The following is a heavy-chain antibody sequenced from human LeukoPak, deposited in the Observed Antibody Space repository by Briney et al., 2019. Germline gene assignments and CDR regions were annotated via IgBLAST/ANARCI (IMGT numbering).Heavy chain of an antibody. CDR1: GFTFSSYA. V-gene: IGHV3-23*01. CDR2: ISGSGAGT. Sequence: GGSLRLSCAASGFTFSSYAMSWVRQAPGKGLEWVSVISGSGAGTYYADSVKGRFTISRDNSKNTLYLQMNSLRAEDTAVYYCARGPNPGYNWNWDYWGQGTLVTVSS. J-gene: IGHJ4*02. CDR3: ARGPNPGYNWNWDY. D-gene: IGHD1-7*01.